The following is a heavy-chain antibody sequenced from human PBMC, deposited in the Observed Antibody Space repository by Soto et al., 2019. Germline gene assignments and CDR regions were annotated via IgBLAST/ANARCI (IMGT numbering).Heavy chain of an antibody. Sequence: QVQLVQAGAEEKKPGASVKVSCKASGYTFTSYGISWVRQAPGQGLEWMGWISAYNGNTNYAQKLQGRVTMTTDTSTSTAYMELRSLRSDDTAVYSCARDSVRFLEWLSSEYYYYGMDVW. D-gene: IGHD3-3*01. CDR3: ARDSVRFLEWLSSEYYYYGMDV. CDR1: GYTFTSYG. V-gene: IGHV1-18*01. J-gene: IGHJ6*01. CDR2: ISAYNGNT.